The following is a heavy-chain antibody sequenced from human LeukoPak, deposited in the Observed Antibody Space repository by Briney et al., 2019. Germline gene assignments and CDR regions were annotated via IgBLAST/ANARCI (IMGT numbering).Heavy chain of an antibody. V-gene: IGHV4-39*07. CDR1: GGSISSSSYY. CDR2: IYYSGST. D-gene: IGHD3-22*01. J-gene: IGHJ4*02. Sequence: SETLSLTCTVSGGSISSSSYYWGWIRQPPGKGLEWIGSIYYSGSTYYNPSLKSRVTISVDTSKNQFSLKLSSVTAADTAVYYCARGFTVTTFKLFSSGYYLDYWGQGTLVTVSS. CDR3: ARGFTVTTFKLFSSGYYLDY.